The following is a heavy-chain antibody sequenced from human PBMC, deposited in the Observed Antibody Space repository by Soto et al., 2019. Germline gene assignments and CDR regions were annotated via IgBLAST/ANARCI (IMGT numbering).Heavy chain of an antibody. J-gene: IGHJ3*02. V-gene: IGHV1-3*01. CDR3: ARGHGYCSCTSCYGLGAFDI. Sequence: QVQLVQSGAEVKKPGASVKVSCKASGYTFTSYAMHWVRQAPGQRLEWMGWITAGNGNTKYSQKFQGRVTITRDTSASTAYMELSSRRSEDTAVYYCARGHGYCSCTSCYGLGAFDIWGQGTMVTVSS. D-gene: IGHD2-2*01. CDR1: GYTFTSYA. CDR2: ITAGNGNT.